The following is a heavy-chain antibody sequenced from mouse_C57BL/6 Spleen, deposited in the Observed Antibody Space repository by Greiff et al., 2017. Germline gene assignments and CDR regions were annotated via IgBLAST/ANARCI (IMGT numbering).Heavy chain of an antibody. Sequence: VQLQQPGAELVMPGASVKLSCKASGYTFTSYWMHWVKQRPGQGLEWIGEIDPSDSYTNYNQKFKGKFTLTVDKSSSTAYMQLSSLTSEDAAVCYCARRGWDGDYYAMDYWGQGTSVTVSS. CDR2: IDPSDSYT. J-gene: IGHJ4*01. CDR1: GYTFTSYW. CDR3: ARRGWDGDYYAMDY. D-gene: IGHD4-1*01. V-gene: IGHV1-69*01.